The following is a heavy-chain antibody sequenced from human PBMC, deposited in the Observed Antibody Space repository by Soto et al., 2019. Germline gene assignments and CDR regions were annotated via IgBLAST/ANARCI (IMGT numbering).Heavy chain of an antibody. V-gene: IGHV4-39*01. J-gene: IGHJ4*02. D-gene: IGHD5-18*01. CDR1: GGSISSSYYY. CDR2: IYYSGST. Sequence: QLQLQESGPGLVKPSETLSLTCTVSGGSISSSYYYWGWIRQPPGKGLEWIGSIYYSGSTYYNPSLKSRVTISVDTSKNQFSLKLSSVTAADTAVYYCARQPPENTAMVRRATGQFDYWGQGTLVTVSS. CDR3: ARQPPENTAMVRRATGQFDY.